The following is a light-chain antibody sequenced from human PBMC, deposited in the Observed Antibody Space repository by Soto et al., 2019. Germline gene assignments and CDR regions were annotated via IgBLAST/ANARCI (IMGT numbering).Light chain of an antibody. CDR2: DVS. Sequence: QSALTQPRSVSGSPGQSVTISCTGTSSDVGGYNYVSWYQQHPGKAPKLMIYDVSKRPSGVPDRFSGSKSGNTGPLTISGLQAYDEAYYCYCPNAGHDTNVFGTWTKVTVL. V-gene: IGLV2-11*01. CDR1: SSDVGGYNY. CDR3: CPNAGHDTNV. J-gene: IGLJ1*01.